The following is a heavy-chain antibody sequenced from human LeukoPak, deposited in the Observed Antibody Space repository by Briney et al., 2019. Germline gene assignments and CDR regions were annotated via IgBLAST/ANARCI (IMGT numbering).Heavy chain of an antibody. Sequence: ASVKVSCKASGYAFTGYYMHWVRQAPGQGLEWMGWINPNSGGTNYAQKFQGRVTMTRDTSISTAYMELSRLRSDDTAVYYCARVASGYSGYAVHYWGQGTLVTVSS. CDR3: ARVASGYSGYAVHY. CDR2: INPNSGGT. D-gene: IGHD5-12*01. CDR1: GYAFTGYY. J-gene: IGHJ4*02. V-gene: IGHV1-2*02.